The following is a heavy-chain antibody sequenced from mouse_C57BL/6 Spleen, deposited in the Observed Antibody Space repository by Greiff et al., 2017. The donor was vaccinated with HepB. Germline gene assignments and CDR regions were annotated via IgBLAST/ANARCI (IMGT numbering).Heavy chain of an antibody. V-gene: IGHV5-16*01. Sequence: EVQLQESEGGLVQPGSSMKLSCTASGFTFSDYYMAWVRQVPEKGLEWVANINYDGSSTYYLDSLKSRFIISRDNAKNILYLQMSSLKSEDTATYYCARDRGGVYYGSSWYFDVWGTGTTVTVSS. CDR3: ARDRGGVYYGSSWYFDV. CDR2: INYDGSST. D-gene: IGHD1-1*01. J-gene: IGHJ1*03. CDR1: GFTFSDYY.